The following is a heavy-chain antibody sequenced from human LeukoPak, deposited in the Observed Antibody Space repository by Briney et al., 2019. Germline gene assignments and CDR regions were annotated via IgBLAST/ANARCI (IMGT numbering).Heavy chain of an antibody. V-gene: IGHV4-30-4*01. CDR1: GGSISSGDYY. D-gene: IGHD4-23*01. CDR2: IYYSGST. J-gene: IGHJ4*02. CDR3: AREVSRWPYYFDY. Sequence: SETLSLTCTVSGGSISSGDYYRSWIRQPPGMGLEWIGYIYYSGSTYYNPPLKSRVTISVDTSKNQFSLKLSSVTAADTAVYYCAREVSRWPYYFDYWGQGTLVTVSS.